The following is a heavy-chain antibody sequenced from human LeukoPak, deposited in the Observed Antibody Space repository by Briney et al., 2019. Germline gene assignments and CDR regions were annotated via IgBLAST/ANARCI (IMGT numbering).Heavy chain of an antibody. D-gene: IGHD2-15*01. V-gene: IGHV4-39*01. CDR2: IYYSGST. J-gene: IGHJ5*02. CDR1: GASISTSDYQ. CDR3: ARYCSARSCYDSNWFDP. Sequence: PSETLSLTCTVSGASISTSDYQWGWIRQPPGKGLEWIGRIYYSGSTHYNPSFKSRATLSLDTCKNQFSLTLSSVTAADTALYYCARYCSARSCYDSNWFDPWGQGTLVIVSS.